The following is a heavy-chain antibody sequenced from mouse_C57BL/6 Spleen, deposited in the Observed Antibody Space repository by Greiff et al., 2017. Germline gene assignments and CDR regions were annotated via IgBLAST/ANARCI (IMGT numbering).Heavy chain of an antibody. CDR3: AREDLTGMYYFDY. D-gene: IGHD4-1*01. CDR2: INPSSGYT. CDR1: GYTFTSYT. V-gene: IGHV1-4*01. J-gene: IGHJ2*01. Sequence: QVQLKQSGAELARPGASVKMSCKASGYTFTSYTMHWVKQRPGQGLEWIGYINPSSGYTKYNQKFKDKATLTTDKAYSTPYMKLSSQTSDDSAVYYRAREDLTGMYYFDYWGQGTTLTVSS.